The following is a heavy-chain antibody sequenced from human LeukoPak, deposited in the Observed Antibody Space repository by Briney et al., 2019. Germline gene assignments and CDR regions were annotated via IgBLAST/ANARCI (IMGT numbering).Heavy chain of an antibody. CDR3: ARGRTDVDYGGELFDY. D-gene: IGHD4-23*01. CDR2: IYYSGST. CDR1: GGSFSDYY. V-gene: IGHV4-30-4*01. J-gene: IGHJ4*02. Sequence: PSETLSLTCAVYGGSFSDYYWSWIRQPPGKGLEWIGYIYYSGSTYYNPSLKSRVTISVDTSKNQFSLKLSSVTAADTAVYYCARGRTDVDYGGELFDYWGQGTLVTVSS.